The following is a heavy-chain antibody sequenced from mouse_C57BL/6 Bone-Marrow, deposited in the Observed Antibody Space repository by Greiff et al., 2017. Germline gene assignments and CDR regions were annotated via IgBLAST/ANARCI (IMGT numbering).Heavy chain of an antibody. CDR3: ASRVYSNYGGFAD. CDR1: GFTFCSYG. J-gene: IGHJ3*01. CDR2: ISSGGSYT. V-gene: IGHV5-6*01. D-gene: IGHD2-5*01. Sequence: VQLQESGGDLVKPGGSLQLSCAASGFTFCSYGMSWVRQTPDKRLEWVATISSGGSYTYYPDSVKGRFTISRDNAKHTLYLQMSSLKSEDTAMEYCASRVYSNYGGFADWGQGTLVTVSA.